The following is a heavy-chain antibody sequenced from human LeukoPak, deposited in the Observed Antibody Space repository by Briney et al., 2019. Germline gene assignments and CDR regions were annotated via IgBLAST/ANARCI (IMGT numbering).Heavy chain of an antibody. Sequence: GRSLRLSCAAPGFTFSNYGMHWVRQAPGKGLEWVAVIWFDGSYKYYADSVKGRFTISRDNSKNTLYLQMNSLRADDTGVYYCAKPTRGSGGSHLIDYWGQGTLVTVSP. D-gene: IGHD2-15*01. J-gene: IGHJ4*02. V-gene: IGHV3-33*06. CDR1: GFTFSNYG. CDR3: AKPTRGSGGSHLIDY. CDR2: IWFDGSYK.